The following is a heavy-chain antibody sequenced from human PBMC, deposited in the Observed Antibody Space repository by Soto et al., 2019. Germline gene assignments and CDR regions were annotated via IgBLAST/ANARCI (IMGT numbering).Heavy chain of an antibody. CDR3: ARSPGGDYYYYGMDV. Sequence: QLQLQGSGSGLVKPSQTLSLTCAVSGGSITSGGYSWSWIRQPPGKGLEFIGYIYYGGTTYYNPSLKSRVTRSLDGSKNQFSLKLSSVTAADTAVYYCARSPGGDYYYYGMDVWGQGTTVTVSS. J-gene: IGHJ6*02. D-gene: IGHD4-17*01. CDR1: GGSITSGGYS. V-gene: IGHV4-30-2*01. CDR2: IYYGGTT.